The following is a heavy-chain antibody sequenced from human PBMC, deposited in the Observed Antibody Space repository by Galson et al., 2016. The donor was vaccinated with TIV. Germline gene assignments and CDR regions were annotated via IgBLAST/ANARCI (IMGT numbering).Heavy chain of an antibody. Sequence: PALVKPTQTVTLTCTFSGFSLSSNGVGVGWIRQPPGKALEWLALIYWDDEKRYNPSLESRLSIIKDTSKNKVVLTLTNVDPADTATYYCAHSRSVASAVLDAFDIWGPGTVVTVSS. D-gene: IGHD2-2*01. CDR1: GFSLSSNGVG. CDR3: AHSRSVASAVLDAFDI. J-gene: IGHJ3*02. CDR2: IYWDDEK. V-gene: IGHV2-5*02.